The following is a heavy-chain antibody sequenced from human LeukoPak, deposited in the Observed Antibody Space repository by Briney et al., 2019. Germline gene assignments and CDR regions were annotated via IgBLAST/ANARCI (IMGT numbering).Heavy chain of an antibody. CDR1: GFTFSNYA. CDR3: ARARVDIAMFTWLNWYFDL. D-gene: IGHD5-18*01. V-gene: IGHV3-30-3*01. J-gene: IGHJ2*01. CDR2: ISYDGSNK. Sequence: PGGSLRLSCAASGFTFSNYAIHWVRQAPGKGLEWVAVISYDGSNKYYADSVKGRFTISRDNSKNALYLQMNSLRAGDTAVYYCARARVDIAMFTWLNWYFDLWGRGTLVTVSS.